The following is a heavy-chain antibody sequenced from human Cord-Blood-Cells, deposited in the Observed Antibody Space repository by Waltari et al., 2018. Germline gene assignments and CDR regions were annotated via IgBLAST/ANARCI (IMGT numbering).Heavy chain of an antibody. CDR1: GYTFTRYD. CDR2: MNTNSGKT. Sequence: QVQPVQSGAEVQKPGASVKVSCKASGYTFTRYDINWVRQASGQGLARMGLMNTNSGKTGYAQNFQGRVTMTSNTSISTAYMWLRSLRSEDTAVYYCLVTGAYLDYWGQGTLVTVSS. CDR3: LVTGAYLDY. V-gene: IGHV1-8*01. J-gene: IGHJ4*02. D-gene: IGHD7-27*01.